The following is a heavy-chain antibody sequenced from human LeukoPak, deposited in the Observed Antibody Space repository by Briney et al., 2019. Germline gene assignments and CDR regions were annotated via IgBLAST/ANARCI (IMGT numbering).Heavy chain of an antibody. CDR1: GFTFSSYD. CDR3: ARARYYYDSSGALYYFDY. V-gene: IGHV3-13*01. Sequence: GGSLRLSCAASGFTFSSYDMHWVRQATGKGLEWVSAIGTAGDTYYPGSVKGRFTISRENAKNSLYLQMYSLRAEDTAVYYCARARYYYDSSGALYYFDYWGQGTLVTVSS. CDR2: IGTAGDT. D-gene: IGHD3-22*01. J-gene: IGHJ4*02.